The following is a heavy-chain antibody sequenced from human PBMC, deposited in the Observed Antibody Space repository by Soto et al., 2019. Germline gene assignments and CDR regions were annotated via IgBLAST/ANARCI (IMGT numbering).Heavy chain of an antibody. D-gene: IGHD3-3*01. CDR1: GLSLSRAW. Sequence: EVQLAESGGGFVEPGGSLRLSCVVSGLSLSRAWMDWVRQVPGKGLVWVSRINKDATTTYADSVKGRFTISRDTAKNTXXXXXXXXXXXXXXXXXXXXXDFWSFAWGQGTLVTVSS. CDR3: XXXDFWSFA. V-gene: IGHV3-74*01. CDR2: INKDATT. J-gene: IGHJ5*02.